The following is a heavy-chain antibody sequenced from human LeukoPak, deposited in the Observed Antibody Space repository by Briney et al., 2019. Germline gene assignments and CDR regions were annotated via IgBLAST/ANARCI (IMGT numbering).Heavy chain of an antibody. V-gene: IGHV4-4*07. D-gene: IGHD2/OR15-2a*01. J-gene: IGHJ6*03. CDR2: IYTSGST. CDR3: ARVGGTTKYPYYYYMDV. Sequence: SETLSLTCTVSGGSISSYYWSWIRQPAGKGLEWIGRIYTSGSTNYNPSLKSRVTMSVDTSKNQFSLKLSSVTAADTAVYYCARVGGTTKYPYYYYMDVWGKGTTVTVPS. CDR1: GGSISSYY.